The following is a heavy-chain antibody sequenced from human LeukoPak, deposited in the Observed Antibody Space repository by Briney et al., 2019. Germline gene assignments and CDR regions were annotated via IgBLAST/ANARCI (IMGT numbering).Heavy chain of an antibody. Sequence: GGSLRLSCAASGFTFSSYAMSWVRQAPGKGLEWVSAISGSGGSTYYADSVKGRFTISRDNSKNTLYLQMNSLRAEDTAVYYCAKEGGSGSYYRTYYFDYWGQGTLVTVSS. CDR2: ISGSGGST. CDR1: GFTFSSYA. V-gene: IGHV3-23*01. D-gene: IGHD1-26*01. CDR3: AKEGGSGSYYRTYYFDY. J-gene: IGHJ4*02.